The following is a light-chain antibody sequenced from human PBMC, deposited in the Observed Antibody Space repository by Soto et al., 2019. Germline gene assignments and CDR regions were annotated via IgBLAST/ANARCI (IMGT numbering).Light chain of an antibody. V-gene: IGKV3-20*01. Sequence: EIVITHSPATLSVSPGERATRSCRASQSVSSNLAWYQQKPGQAPRLLIYGASSRATGIPDRFSGSGSGTDFTLTISRLEPEDFAVYYCQKYGSSSRTFGQGNKVDI. CDR2: GAS. J-gene: IGKJ1*01. CDR3: QKYGSSSRT. CDR1: QSVSSN.